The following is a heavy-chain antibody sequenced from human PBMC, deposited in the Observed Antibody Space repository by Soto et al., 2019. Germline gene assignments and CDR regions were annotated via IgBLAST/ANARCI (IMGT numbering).Heavy chain of an antibody. J-gene: IGHJ4*02. CDR2: INAGNGNT. Sequence: QVQLVQSGTEEKKHGASVKVSCKASGYTVTGYGRQWVRQAPAQRLEWMGWINAGNGNTKYSQKCQGRVTITRDTSAGAAYMELSSLSSEDTAVYYCARAVAVPADFDYWGQGTLVTVSS. CDR3: ARAVAVPADFDY. V-gene: IGHV1-3*05. D-gene: IGHD6-19*01. CDR1: GYTVTGYG.